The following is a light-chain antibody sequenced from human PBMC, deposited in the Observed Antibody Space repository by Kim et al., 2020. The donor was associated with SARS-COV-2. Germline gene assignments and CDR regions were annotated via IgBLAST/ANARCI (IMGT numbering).Light chain of an antibody. J-gene: IGLJ3*02. CDR3: SSYTSSSTWV. CDR2: DVS. V-gene: IGLV2-14*03. Sequence: GHSITISGTGTRSDVGGYNYVSWYQQHPGKAPKLMIYDVSNRPSGVSNRFSGSKSGNTASLTISGLQAEDEADYYCSSYTSSSTWVFGGGTQLTVL. CDR1: RSDVGGYNY.